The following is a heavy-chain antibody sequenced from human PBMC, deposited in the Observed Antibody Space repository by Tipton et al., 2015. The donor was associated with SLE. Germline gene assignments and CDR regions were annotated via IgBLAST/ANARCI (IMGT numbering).Heavy chain of an antibody. J-gene: IGHJ4*02. CDR1: GFTVSSNY. V-gene: IGHV3-30*03. Sequence: SLRLSCAASGFTVSSNYMSWVRQAPGKGLEWVAVISYDGSNKYYADSVKGRFTISRDNSKNTLYLQMNSLRAEDTAVYYCARALQNYFDYWGQGTLVTVSS. CDR2: ISYDGSNK. CDR3: ARALQNYFDY.